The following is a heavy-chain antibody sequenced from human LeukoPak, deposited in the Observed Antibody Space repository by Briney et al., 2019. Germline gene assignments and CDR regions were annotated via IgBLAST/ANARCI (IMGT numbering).Heavy chain of an antibody. V-gene: IGHV3-7*01. J-gene: IGHJ4*02. Sequence: PGGSLRLSCAASGFTFSSYWMNWVRQAPGKGLEWVANIKQDGSEKSYVDSVKGRFTISRDNARNSLYLQMNSLRAEDTAVYYCARGSTTVASRGYFDFWGQGTLVTVSS. CDR3: ARGSTTVASRGYFDF. D-gene: IGHD4-23*01. CDR1: GFTFSSYW. CDR2: IKQDGSEK.